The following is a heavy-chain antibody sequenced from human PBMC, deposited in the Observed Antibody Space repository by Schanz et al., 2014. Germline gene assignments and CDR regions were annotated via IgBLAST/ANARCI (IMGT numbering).Heavy chain of an antibody. D-gene: IGHD1-26*01. Sequence: EVQLVQSGGGLVQPGGSLRLSCAASGFTFSSYAMSWVRQAPGKALEWVSAISGSGGSTYYADSVKGRFTISRDNTKNSLFLQLNSLRADDTAVYYCARNRGSGGQNWYFDLSGRGTLVTVSS. V-gene: IGHV3-23*04. CDR3: ARNRGSGGQNWYFDL. J-gene: IGHJ2*01. CDR1: GFTFSSYA. CDR2: ISGSGGST.